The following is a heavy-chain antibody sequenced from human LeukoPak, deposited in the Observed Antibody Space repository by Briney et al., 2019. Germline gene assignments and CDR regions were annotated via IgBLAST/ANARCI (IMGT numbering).Heavy chain of an antibody. CDR3: ARDRVYDYVGGAFDI. Sequence: GGSLRLSCAASGFTFSSYAMHWVRQAPGKGLEWVAVISYDGSNKYYADSVKGRFTISRDNSKNTLYLQMNSLRAEDTAVYYCARDRVYDYVGGAFDIWGQGTMVTVSS. J-gene: IGHJ3*02. CDR2: ISYDGSNK. CDR1: GFTFSSYA. V-gene: IGHV3-30*04. D-gene: IGHD3-16*01.